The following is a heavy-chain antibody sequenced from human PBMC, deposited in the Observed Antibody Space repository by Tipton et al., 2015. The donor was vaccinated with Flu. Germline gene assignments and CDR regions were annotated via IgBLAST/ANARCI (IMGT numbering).Heavy chain of an antibody. CDR1: GGTFSSYA. CDR2: IIPIFGTA. V-gene: IGHV1-69*01. CDR3: ARTDDYSNYPHRPSILLQYYYYGMDV. J-gene: IGHJ6*02. D-gene: IGHD4-11*01. Sequence: QVQLVQSGAEVKKPGSSVKVSCKASGGTFSSYAISWVRQAPGQGLEWMGGIIPIFGTANYAQKFQGRVTITADESTSTAYMELSSLRSEDTAVYYCARTDDYSNYPHRPSILLQYYYYGMDVWGQGTTVTVSS.